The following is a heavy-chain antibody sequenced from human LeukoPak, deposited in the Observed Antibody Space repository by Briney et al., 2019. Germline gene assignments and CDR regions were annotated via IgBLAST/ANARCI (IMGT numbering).Heavy chain of an antibody. J-gene: IGHJ6*02. CDR2: IIPILGIA. Sequence: ASVKVSCKASGGTFSSYAISWVRQAPGQGREWMGRIIPILGIANYAQKFQGRVTITGDKSTSTAYMELSSLRSEDTAVYYCARDRDSGWDNYYYGMDVWGQGTTVTVSS. V-gene: IGHV1-69*04. CDR3: ARDRDSGWDNYYYGMDV. D-gene: IGHD6-19*01. CDR1: GGTFSSYA.